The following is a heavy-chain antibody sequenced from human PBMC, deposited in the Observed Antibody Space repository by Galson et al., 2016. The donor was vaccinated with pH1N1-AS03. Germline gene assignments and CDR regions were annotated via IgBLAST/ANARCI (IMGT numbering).Heavy chain of an antibody. V-gene: IGHV1-69*13. CDR3: AKGTYQLLNYYYDMDV. D-gene: IGHD2-2*01. CDR1: GGSFSTYA. CDR2: IIPVFGTT. J-gene: IGHJ6*03. Sequence: SVKVSCKASGGSFSTYAITWVRQAPGQGLEWMGGIIPVFGTTSFAQKFQDRVSITADESTSTAFMELSSLRSEDTAVYYCAKGTYQLLNYYYDMDVWGKGTTVTVSS.